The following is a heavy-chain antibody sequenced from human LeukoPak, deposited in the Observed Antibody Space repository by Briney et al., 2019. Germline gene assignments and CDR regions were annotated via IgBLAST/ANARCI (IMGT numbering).Heavy chain of an antibody. Sequence: PSETLCLTCADYGGSFSGDNWSWTRQPPGKGLEWIGEMNHSGSTNYNPSLRSRVTISVDTSKNQFSLKLSSLTAADTAVYYCARGGGWQQLATWGQGTLVTVSS. J-gene: IGHJ4*02. V-gene: IGHV4-34*01. D-gene: IGHD6-13*01. CDR2: MNHSGST. CDR1: GGSFSGDN. CDR3: ARGGGWQQLAT.